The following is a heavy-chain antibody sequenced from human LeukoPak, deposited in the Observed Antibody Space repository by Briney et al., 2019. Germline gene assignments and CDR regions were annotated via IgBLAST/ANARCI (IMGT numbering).Heavy chain of an antibody. V-gene: IGHV1-2*02. D-gene: IGHD6-19*01. CDR3: ARVIAVAAIECGFDP. J-gene: IGHJ5*02. CDR1: GYTFTGHY. Sequence: ASVKVSCKASGYTFTGHYMHWVRQAPGQGLEWMGWINPKSGVTNYAQNIQGRVTMTRDTSITTAYMELSRLTSDDTAVYYCARVIAVAAIECGFDPWGQGTLVTVSS. CDR2: INPKSGVT.